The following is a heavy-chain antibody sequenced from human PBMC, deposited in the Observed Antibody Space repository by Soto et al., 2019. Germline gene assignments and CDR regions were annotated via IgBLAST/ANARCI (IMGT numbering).Heavy chain of an antibody. D-gene: IGHD6-13*01. CDR2: INHSGST. CDR1: GGSFSGYY. V-gene: IGHV4-34*01. J-gene: IGHJ5*02. CDR3: ARDHIAAAGTGSDWFDP. Sequence: SETLSLTCAVYGGSFSGYYWSWIRQPPGKGLEWIGEINHSGSTNYNPSLKSRVTISVDASKNQFSLKLSSVTAADTAVYYCARDHIAAAGTGSDWFDPWGQGTLVTVS.